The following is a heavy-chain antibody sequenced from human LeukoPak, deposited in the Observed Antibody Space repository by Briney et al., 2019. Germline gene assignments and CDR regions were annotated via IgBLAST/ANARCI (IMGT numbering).Heavy chain of an antibody. CDR2: ISGYSHET. CDR1: GYTFTSYD. CDR3: ARGSRGIRGYFDH. V-gene: IGHV1-18*01. Sequence: ASVNVSCKTSGYTFTSYDITWVRQAPGQGLEWMGWISGYSHETIYAQKFQERVFMSRDASSTTAYIELRSLRSDDTAVYFCARGSRGIRGYFDHWGQGTLVTVSS. J-gene: IGHJ4*02. D-gene: IGHD3-10*01.